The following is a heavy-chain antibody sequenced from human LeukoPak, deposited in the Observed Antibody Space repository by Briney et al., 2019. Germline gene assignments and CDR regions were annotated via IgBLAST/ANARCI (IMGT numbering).Heavy chain of an antibody. CDR1: GGSISSSSYY. D-gene: IGHD6-19*01. CDR3: ARTVGIAVAEDAFAL. Sequence: SETLSLTCTASGGSISSSSYYWGWIRQPPGKGLEWIGYIYYTGSTNYNPSLKSRVTISVDTSKNQFSLRLTSVTAADTAVYYCARTVGIAVAEDAFALWGQGTVVTVSS. V-gene: IGHV4-61*05. J-gene: IGHJ3*01. CDR2: IYYTGST.